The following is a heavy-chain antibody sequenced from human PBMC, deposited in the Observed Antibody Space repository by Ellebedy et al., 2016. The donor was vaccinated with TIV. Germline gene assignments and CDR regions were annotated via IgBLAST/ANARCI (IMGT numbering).Heavy chain of an antibody. CDR1: GYHFPNYG. D-gene: IGHD2-2*01. J-gene: IGHJ4*02. V-gene: IGHV1-18*04. Sequence: AASVKVSCKASGYHFPNYGVSWVRQAPGQGLEWVGWISAYNGNTKYGQKFQGRISLTTDTSMGTAYMDLRSLRSDDTGVYFCARDVPADAAALLDYWGQGTRVTVSS. CDR3: ARDVPADAAALLDY. CDR2: ISAYNGNT.